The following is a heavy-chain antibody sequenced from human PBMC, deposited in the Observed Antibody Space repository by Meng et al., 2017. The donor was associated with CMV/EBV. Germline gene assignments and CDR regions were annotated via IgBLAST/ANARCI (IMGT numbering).Heavy chain of an antibody. Sequence: GESLKISCAASGFTFSSYWMSWVRQAPGKGLEWVANIKQDGSEKYYVGSVKGRFTISRDNAKNSLYLQMNSLRAEDTAVYYCARSDCSSTSCYNYYYGMDVWGQGTTVTVSS. CDR3: ARSDCSSTSCYNYYYGMDV. CDR2: IKQDGSEK. V-gene: IGHV3-7*01. CDR1: GFTFSSYW. D-gene: IGHD2-2*02. J-gene: IGHJ6*02.